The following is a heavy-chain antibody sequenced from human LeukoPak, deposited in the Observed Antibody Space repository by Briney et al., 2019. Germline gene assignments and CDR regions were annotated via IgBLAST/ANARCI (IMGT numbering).Heavy chain of an antibody. CDR2: INSDGSST. J-gene: IGHJ4*02. V-gene: IGHV3-74*01. CDR3: ARRVVVPAAPYYFDY. CDR1: GFIFSSYW. D-gene: IGHD2-2*01. Sequence: GGSLRLSCAASGFIFSSYWMHWVRQAPGKGLVWVSRINSDGSSTSYADSVKGRFTISRGNAKNTLYLQMNSLRAEDTAVYYCARRVVVPAAPYYFDYWGQGTLVTVSS.